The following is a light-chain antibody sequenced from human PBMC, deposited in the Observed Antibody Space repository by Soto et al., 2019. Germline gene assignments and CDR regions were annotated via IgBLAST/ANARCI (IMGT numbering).Light chain of an antibody. CDR3: QQYFNWPLTWT. J-gene: IGKJ1*01. Sequence: EIELTQSPATLSVSAGGTVTISCRASQSIRTNVAWYQQIPGQAPRRLVYGASTRATGVPARFSGSGSGIEFTLTISSLQSEDSAFYYCQQYFNWPLTWTFGPGTKVQIK. CDR1: QSIRTN. V-gene: IGKV3-15*01. CDR2: GAS.